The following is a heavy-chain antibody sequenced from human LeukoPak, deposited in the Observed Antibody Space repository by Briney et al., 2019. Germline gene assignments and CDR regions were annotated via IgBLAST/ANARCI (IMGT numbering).Heavy chain of an antibody. CDR1: GITFSRSW. D-gene: IGHD2-15*01. J-gene: IGHJ4*02. V-gene: IGHV3-7*04. CDR3: ARDRGGRSGLDD. Sequence: GGSLRLSCAASGITFSRSWMSWVREAPGKGLEGVAFIKEDGGEIFYVDSVKGRFTISRDNAENFLYLQMNSLRAEDTAVYYCARDRGGRSGLDDWGQGTLVIVSS. CDR2: IKEDGGEI.